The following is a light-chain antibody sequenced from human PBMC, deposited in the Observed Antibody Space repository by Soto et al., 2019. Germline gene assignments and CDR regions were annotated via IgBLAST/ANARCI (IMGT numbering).Light chain of an antibody. V-gene: IGKV3-20*01. CDR2: GAS. CDR1: QSVSSSY. J-gene: IGKJ4*01. CDR3: QQYGSSPLT. Sequence: EIVLTQSPGTLSLSPGERATLSCRASQSVSSSYLAGYQQKPGRPPRLLIYGASYRATGIPDRFSGSGSGTDFTLSISRLEPEDFAVYYCQQYGSSPLTFGGGTKVESK.